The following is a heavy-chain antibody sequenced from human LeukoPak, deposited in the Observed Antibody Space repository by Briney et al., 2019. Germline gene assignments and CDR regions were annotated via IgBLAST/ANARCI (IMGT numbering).Heavy chain of an antibody. V-gene: IGHV3-21*01. CDR3: ARAFRSSSFSVAY. J-gene: IGHJ4*02. D-gene: IGHD6-13*01. CDR2: ISDSSSYI. Sequence: PGGSLRLSCAASGFTFSTYTMNWVRQAPGKGLEWVSSISDSSSYIYYADSVKGRFTISRDNAKNSLFLQMNSLRAEDTAVYYCARAFRSSSFSVAYWGQGTLVTVSS. CDR1: GFTFSTYT.